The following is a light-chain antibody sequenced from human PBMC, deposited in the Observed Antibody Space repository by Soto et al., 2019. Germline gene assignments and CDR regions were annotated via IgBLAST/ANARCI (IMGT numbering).Light chain of an antibody. CDR2: DAT. J-gene: IGKJ3*01. CDR1: QSVGSY. CDR3: LQRAKWPHT. V-gene: IGKV3-11*01. Sequence: VLTQSPATLSLSPGESAALSCRASQSVGSYLALLQQMPGQAPRLLIYDATNRANGIPAKFSGSGSGTDFTLTITSLEPEDFAVYFCLQRAKWPHTFGPGTKVEIK.